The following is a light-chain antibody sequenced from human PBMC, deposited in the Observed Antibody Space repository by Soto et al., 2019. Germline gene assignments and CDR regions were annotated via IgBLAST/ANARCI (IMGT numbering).Light chain of an antibody. CDR1: QSINSW. V-gene: IGKV1-5*03. Sequence: DIQMTQSPSTLSAFVGDRVTITCRASQSINSWLAWYQQKPGKAPNLLIYKASNLESGAPSRFSDSGSGTEFGLTISRLQPDDFATYYCQQYHRSPVTFGGGTKVEIK. CDR3: QQYHRSPVT. J-gene: IGKJ4*01. CDR2: KAS.